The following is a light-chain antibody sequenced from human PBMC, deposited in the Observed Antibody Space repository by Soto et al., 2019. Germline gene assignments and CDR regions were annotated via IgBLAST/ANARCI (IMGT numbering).Light chain of an antibody. CDR3: QQYNNWPSIT. J-gene: IGKJ5*01. V-gene: IGKV3-15*01. CDR1: QSVSSSY. CDR2: GAS. Sequence: EIVLTQSPGTLPLSPGEIATLSFSASQSVSSSYLAWYQQKPGQAPRLLIYGASTRATGIPARFSGSGSGTQFTLTISSLQSEDFAVYYCQQYNNWPSITFGQGTRLEIK.